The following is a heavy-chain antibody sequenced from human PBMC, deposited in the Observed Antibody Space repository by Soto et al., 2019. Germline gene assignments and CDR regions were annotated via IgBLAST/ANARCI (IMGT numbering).Heavy chain of an antibody. V-gene: IGHV1-69*13. J-gene: IGHJ5*02. Sequence: GASGKVSWEACCGTIAKYGMSWGLQAPGKRLEGMGGIIPIFGTANYAQKFQGRVTITADESTSTAYMELSSLRSEDTAVYYCARGTYYDFLSGYYKQHNRFAPSAQRTLVTVSS. CDR2: IIPIFGTA. CDR3: ARGTYYDFLSGYYKQHNRFAP. CDR1: CGTIAKYG. D-gene: IGHD3-3*01.